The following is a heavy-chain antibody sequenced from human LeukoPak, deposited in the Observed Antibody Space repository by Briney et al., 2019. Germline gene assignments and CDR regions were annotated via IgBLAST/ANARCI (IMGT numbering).Heavy chain of an antibody. V-gene: IGHV3-33*01. J-gene: IGHJ6*02. CDR3: ARDLTLRSGSGTYYYGMDV. D-gene: IGHD3-3*01. CDR1: GFTFSSYG. CDR2: TWYDGSNK. Sequence: GGSLRLSCAASGFTFSSYGMHWVRQAPGKGLEWVAVTWYDGSNKYYADSVKGRFTISRDNSKNTLYLQMNSLRAEDTAVYYCARDLTLRSGSGTYYYGMDVWGQGTTVTVSS.